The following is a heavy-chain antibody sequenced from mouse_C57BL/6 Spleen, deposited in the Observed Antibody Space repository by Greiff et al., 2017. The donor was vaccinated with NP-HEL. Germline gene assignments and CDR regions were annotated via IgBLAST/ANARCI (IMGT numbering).Heavy chain of an antibody. V-gene: IGHV7-3*01. CDR3: ARYGAGAMDY. CDR1: GFTFTDYY. CDR2: IRNKANGYTT. J-gene: IGHJ4*01. Sequence: EVKLVESGGGLVQPGGSLSLSCAASGFTFTDYYMSWVRQPPGKALEWLGFIRNKANGYTTEYSASVKGRFTITRDNSQSILYVQMNALGAEDSATYYCARYGAGAMDYWGQGTSVTVSS.